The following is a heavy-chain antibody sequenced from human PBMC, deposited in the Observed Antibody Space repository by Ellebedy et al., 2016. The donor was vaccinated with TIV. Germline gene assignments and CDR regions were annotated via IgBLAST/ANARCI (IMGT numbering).Heavy chain of an antibody. CDR1: GFPFSTYA. CDR2: VSFDVNKK. Sequence: GESLKISCAASGFPFSTYAMHWVRQSPRKGLEWVAIVSFDVNKKFYSDSVKGRFTISRDNSKNTLYLDMTNLGVEDTAVYYCARDLTQYASGAGLSDSWGQGTLVTVS. V-gene: IGHV3-30-3*01. J-gene: IGHJ4*02. D-gene: IGHD2-2*01. CDR3: ARDLTQYASGAGLSDS.